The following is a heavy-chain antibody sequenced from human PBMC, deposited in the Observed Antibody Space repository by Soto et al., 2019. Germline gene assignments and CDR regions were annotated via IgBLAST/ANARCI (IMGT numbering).Heavy chain of an antibody. CDR2: IYTSGST. J-gene: IGHJ3*02. CDR1: GGSISSYY. Sequence: SETLSLTCTVSGGSISSYYCSWIRQPAGKGLEWIGCIYTSGSTNYNPSLKSRVTMSVDTSKNQFSLKLGSVTAADTAVSYCAREVYGLELVDDFDIWGPETMLNVS. CDR3: AREVYGLELVDDFDI. V-gene: IGHV4-4*07. D-gene: IGHD1-7*01.